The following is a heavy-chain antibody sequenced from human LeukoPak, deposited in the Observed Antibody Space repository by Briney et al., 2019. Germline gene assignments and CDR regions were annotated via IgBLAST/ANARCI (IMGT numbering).Heavy chain of an antibody. Sequence: SETLSLTCAVYGGSFSGYYWSWIRQPPGKGPEWIGEINHSGSTNYNPSLKSRVTISVDTSKNQFSLKLSSVTAADTAVYYCARGRSAYYYDSSGRRPDAFDIWGQGTMVTVSS. CDR3: ARGRSAYYYDSSGRRPDAFDI. D-gene: IGHD3-22*01. CDR1: GGSFSGYY. J-gene: IGHJ3*02. CDR2: INHSGST. V-gene: IGHV4-34*01.